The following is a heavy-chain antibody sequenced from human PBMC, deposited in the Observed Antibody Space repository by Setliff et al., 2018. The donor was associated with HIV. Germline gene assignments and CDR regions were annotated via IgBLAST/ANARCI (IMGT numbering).Heavy chain of an antibody. Sequence: VASVKVSCKASGYTFTTYGISWVRQAPGHGLEWMGWISPNFGHTKYAQRFLDRVTMTRDTSISAAYMELSRLRSDDPVVYYCARAAVAGYYGMDVWGQGTTVTVSS. D-gene: IGHD6-19*01. CDR3: ARAAVAGYYGMDV. J-gene: IGHJ6*02. CDR2: ISPNFGHT. V-gene: IGHV1-18*01. CDR1: GYTFTTYG.